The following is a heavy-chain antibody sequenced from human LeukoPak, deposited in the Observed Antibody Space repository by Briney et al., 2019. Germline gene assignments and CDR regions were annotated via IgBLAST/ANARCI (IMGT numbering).Heavy chain of an antibody. J-gene: IGHJ4*02. CDR2: INPNSGGT. V-gene: IGHV1-2*02. D-gene: IGHD3-9*01. CDR1: GYTFTGYY. Sequence: ASMKVSCKASGYTFTGYYMHWVRQAPGQGLEWMGWINPNSGGTNYAQKFQGRVTMTRDTSISTAYMELSRLRSDDTAVYYCARAYYDILTGYVPPGYWGQGTLVTVSS. CDR3: ARAYYDILTGYVPPGY.